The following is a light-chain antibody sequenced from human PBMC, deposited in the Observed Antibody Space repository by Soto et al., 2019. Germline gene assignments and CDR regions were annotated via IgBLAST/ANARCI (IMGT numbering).Light chain of an antibody. CDR2: GAS. CDR1: QSVSSCY. CDR3: QQYCSSSHLFT. Sequence: EIELTQSPGTLSLSPGERATLSCRASQSVSSCYLALYQQKTGQAPRLLIYGASSRATGIPDRFSGSGSGTDFTLTISRLEHDDFAVYYCQQYCSSSHLFTFGQGTKLEIK. V-gene: IGKV3-20*01. J-gene: IGKJ2*01.